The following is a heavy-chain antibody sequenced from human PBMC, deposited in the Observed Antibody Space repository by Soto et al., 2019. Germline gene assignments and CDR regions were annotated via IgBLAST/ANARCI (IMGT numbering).Heavy chain of an antibody. V-gene: IGHV3-48*01. D-gene: IGHD3-22*01. CDR2: ISSTGNTI. CDR1: GFTFSTYS. CDR3: TTLTMILVHLDY. Sequence: GGSLRLSCAASGFTFSTYSMNWVRQAPGKGLEWVSYISSTGNTIYYPDSVKGRFNISRDTAKKSLYLQMNSLRSEDTSVYYCTTLTMILVHLDYWGPGTLVTVSS. J-gene: IGHJ4*02.